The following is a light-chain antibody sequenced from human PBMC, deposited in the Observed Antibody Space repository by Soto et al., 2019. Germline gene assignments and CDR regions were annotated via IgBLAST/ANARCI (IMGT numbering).Light chain of an antibody. V-gene: IGLV2-14*03. CDR2: DVS. CDR3: TSYTSSTPLYV. Sequence: QSVLTQPASVSGSPGQSIAISCTGVRTDVADGYDYVSWYQQHPGQAPQLIIYDVSNRSSGVSDRFSGSKSGNTASLTISGLQAEDEAEYYCTSYTSSTPLYVFGTGTKLTVL. J-gene: IGLJ1*01. CDR1: RTDVADGYDY.